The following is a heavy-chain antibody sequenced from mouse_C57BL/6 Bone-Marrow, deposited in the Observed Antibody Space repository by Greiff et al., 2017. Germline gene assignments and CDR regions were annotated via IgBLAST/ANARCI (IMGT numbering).Heavy chain of an antibody. CDR3: AKTLYYFDY. CDR2: IFPGSGST. V-gene: IGHV1-9*01. D-gene: IGHD6-1*01. J-gene: IGHJ2*01. CDR1: GYTFTGYG. Sequence: VQLLESGAELMKPGDSVKLSCKATGYTFTGYGIGWVKQRPGQGLEWIGEIFPGSGSTHYNEKLKGKATITADKSSNTAYMQLSSLTTEDSAVYYCAKTLYYFDYWGQGTTLTVSS.